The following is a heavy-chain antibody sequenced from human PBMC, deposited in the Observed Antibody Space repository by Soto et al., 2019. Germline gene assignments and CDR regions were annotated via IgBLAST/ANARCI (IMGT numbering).Heavy chain of an antibody. CDR2: ISGSGGST. CDR3: AKFTHGPVSPFDI. Sequence: AGGSLRLSCAASGFTFSSYAMSWVRQAPGKGLEWVSAISGSGGSTYYADSVKGRFTISRDNSKNTLYLQMNSLRAEDTAVYYCAKFTHGPVSPFDIWGQGTMVTVSS. CDR1: GFTFSSYA. V-gene: IGHV3-23*01. J-gene: IGHJ3*02.